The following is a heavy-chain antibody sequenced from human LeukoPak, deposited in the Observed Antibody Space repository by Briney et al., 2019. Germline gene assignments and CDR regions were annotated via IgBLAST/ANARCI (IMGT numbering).Heavy chain of an antibody. CDR3: AALSRGYYC. D-gene: IGHD3-22*01. CDR1: GFTFSSYG. J-gene: IGHJ4*02. Sequence: GGSLRLSCAASGFTFSSYGMHWVRQAPGKGLEWVAVISYDGSNKYYADSVKGRFTISRDNSKNTLYLQMNSLRAEDTAVYYCAALSRGYYCWGQGTLVTVSS. V-gene: IGHV3-30*03. CDR2: ISYDGSNK.